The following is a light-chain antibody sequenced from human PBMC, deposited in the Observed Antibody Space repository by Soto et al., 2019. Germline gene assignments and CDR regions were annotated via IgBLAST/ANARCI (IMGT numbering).Light chain of an antibody. V-gene: IGKV3-15*01. J-gene: IGKJ2*01. CDR3: QQGHNWPLT. CDR1: QSLSSE. Sequence: IVMAQSQATLSVSPGEGATPSLSASQSLSSELAWYQQRPGPPPRLLIYGASTRATGVPDRFTGSGSGSDFTLTISRLQSEDFAVYYCQQGHNWPLTFGQGTRLEI. CDR2: GAS.